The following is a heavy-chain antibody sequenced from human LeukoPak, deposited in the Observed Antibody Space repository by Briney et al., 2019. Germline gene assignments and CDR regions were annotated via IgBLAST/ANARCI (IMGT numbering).Heavy chain of an antibody. D-gene: IGHD6-25*01. CDR1: GFTFSSYA. J-gene: IGHJ4*02. Sequence: GGSLRLSCAASGFTFSSYAMSWDRQAPGKGLEWVSAISPGGGTIFYADSVKGRFATSRDNSQNTLYLQINGLRAEDTAVYYCAKATAATTFFDYWGQGTLVTVSS. CDR3: AKATAATTFFDY. CDR2: ISPGGGTI. V-gene: IGHV3-23*01.